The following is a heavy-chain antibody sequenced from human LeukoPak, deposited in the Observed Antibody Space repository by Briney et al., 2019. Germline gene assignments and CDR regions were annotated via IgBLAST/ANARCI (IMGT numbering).Heavy chain of an antibody. CDR2: ISAYNGNT. D-gene: IGHD6-13*01. CDR1: GYTFTSYG. V-gene: IGHV1-18*01. CDR3: AREGWYSSSWPDAFDI. Sequence: ASVKVSCKASGYTFTSYGISWVRQAPGQGLEWMGWISAYNGNTNYAQKLQGRVTMTTDTSTSTAYMELRSLRSDDTAVYYCAREGWYSSSWPDAFDIWGKGIMVTVSS. J-gene: IGHJ3*02.